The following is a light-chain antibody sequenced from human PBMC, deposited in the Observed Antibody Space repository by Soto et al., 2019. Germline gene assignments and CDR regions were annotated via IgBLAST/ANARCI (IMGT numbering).Light chain of an antibody. CDR1: QSVSSK. V-gene: IGKV3D-15*01. Sequence: EVVLTQSPGTLSLSPGERATLSRRASQSVSSKLAWYQQKPGQAPRLLIYGASTRATGIPARFSGSGSGTEFTPSISSLQSEDSAVYYCQQYNNWPPITFGQGTRLEIK. CDR3: QQYNNWPPIT. J-gene: IGKJ5*01. CDR2: GAS.